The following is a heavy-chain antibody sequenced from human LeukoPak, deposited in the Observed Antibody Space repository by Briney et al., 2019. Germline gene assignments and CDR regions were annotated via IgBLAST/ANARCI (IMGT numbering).Heavy chain of an antibody. V-gene: IGHV3-23*01. Sequence: GGSLRLPCAASGFTFSSYAMSWVRQAPGKGLEWVSAISGSGGSTYYADSVKGRFTISRDNSKNTLYLQMNSLRAEDTAVYYCAKDRPIQVVKRQDAFDIWGQGTMVTVSS. CDR3: AKDRPIQVVKRQDAFDI. D-gene: IGHD4-23*01. CDR2: ISGSGGST. J-gene: IGHJ3*02. CDR1: GFTFSSYA.